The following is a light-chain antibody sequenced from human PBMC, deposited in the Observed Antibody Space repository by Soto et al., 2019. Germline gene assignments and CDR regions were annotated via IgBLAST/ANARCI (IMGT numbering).Light chain of an antibody. Sequence: QSVLTQPPSASGTPGHRVTISCSGGRSNIATNYVYWYQQLPGAAPKVLIYRSNQRPSGVPDRFSGSKSATSASLVISGLRSEDEADYYCASWDESLSGVVFGAGTKLTVL. CDR3: ASWDESLSGVV. J-gene: IGLJ3*02. CDR1: RSNIATNY. CDR2: RSN. V-gene: IGLV1-47*01.